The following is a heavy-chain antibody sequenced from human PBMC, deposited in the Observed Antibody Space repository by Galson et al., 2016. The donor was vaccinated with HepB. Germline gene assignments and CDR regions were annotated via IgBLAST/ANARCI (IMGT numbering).Heavy chain of an antibody. V-gene: IGHV4-31*03. Sequence: TLSLTCTVSGGSIRSTSHWSWIRHRPGKGLEWIGYIYSKGSTYYNPSFKSRLTISIDTSKNQFSLNLTSVTAADTAFYYCARGDYGMDVWGQGTTVTVSS. CDR2: IYSKGST. CDR1: GGSIRSTSH. CDR3: ARGDYGMDV. J-gene: IGHJ6*02.